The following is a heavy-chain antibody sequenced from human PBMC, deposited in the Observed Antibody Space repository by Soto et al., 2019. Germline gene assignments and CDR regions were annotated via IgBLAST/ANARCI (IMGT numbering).Heavy chain of an antibody. Sequence: GGSLRLSCSASGFTFSSYAMHCVRQAPGKGLEWVAVISYDGSNKYCADSVKGRFTISRDNSKNTLYLQMNSLRAEDTAVYYCAREWVVVAFFDYWGQGTLVTVSS. J-gene: IGHJ4*02. CDR2: ISYDGSNK. V-gene: IGHV3-30-3*01. CDR1: GFTFSSYA. CDR3: AREWVVVAFFDY. D-gene: IGHD3-22*01.